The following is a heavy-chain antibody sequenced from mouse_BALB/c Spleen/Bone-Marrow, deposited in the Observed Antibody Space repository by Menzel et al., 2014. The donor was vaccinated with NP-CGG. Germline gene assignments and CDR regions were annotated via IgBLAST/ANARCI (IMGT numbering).Heavy chain of an antibody. CDR3: ARDYYGSSFDY. CDR1: GYAFSSSW. CDR2: IYPGDGDT. V-gene: IGHV1-82*01. D-gene: IGHD1-1*01. J-gene: IGHJ2*01. Sequence: VKLVESEPELVKPGASVKISCKASGYAFSSSWMNWVRQRPGQGLEWIGRIYPGDGDTNYNGKFKGKATLTADKSSSTAYMQFSSLTSVDSAVYFCARDYYGSSFDYWGQGTTLTVSS.